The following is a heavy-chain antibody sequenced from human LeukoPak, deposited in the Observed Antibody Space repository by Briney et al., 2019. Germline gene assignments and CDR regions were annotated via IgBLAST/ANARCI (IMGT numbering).Heavy chain of an antibody. J-gene: IGHJ6*02. D-gene: IGHD5-18*01. CDR3: ARGDTNYYYGMDV. CDR1: GGTFSSYA. Sequence: ASVTVSCTASGGTFSSYAISWVRQAPGQGLEWMGGIIPIFGTANYAQKFQGRVTITADESTSTAYMELSSLRSEDTAVYYCARGDTNYYYGMDVWGQGTTVTVSS. CDR2: IIPIFGTA. V-gene: IGHV1-69*13.